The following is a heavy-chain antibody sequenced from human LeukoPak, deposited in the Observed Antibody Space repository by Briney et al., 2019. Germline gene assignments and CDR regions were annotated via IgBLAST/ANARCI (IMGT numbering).Heavy chain of an antibody. CDR1: GGSISSYY. J-gene: IGHJ3*02. D-gene: IGHD6-19*01. Sequence: SETLSLTCTVSGGSISSYYWSWIRQPPGKGLGWIGYIYYSGSTNYNPSPKSRDTISVDTSKNQFSLKLSSVIAADTAVYYCARDSSGWYEGAFDIWGQGTMVTVSS. V-gene: IGHV4-59*12. CDR3: ARDSSGWYEGAFDI. CDR2: IYYSGST.